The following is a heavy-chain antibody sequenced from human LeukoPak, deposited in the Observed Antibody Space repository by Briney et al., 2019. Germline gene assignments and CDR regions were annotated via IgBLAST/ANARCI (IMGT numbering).Heavy chain of an antibody. J-gene: IGHJ4*02. CDR1: GGTFSSYA. V-gene: IGHV1-69*05. Sequence: GASVKVSCKASGGTFSSYAISWVRQAPGQGLEWMGGIIPIFGTANYAQKFQGRVTITTDESTSTAYMELSSLRSEDTAVYYCASSIAARCGDFDYWGQGTLVTVSS. CDR2: IIPIFGTA. CDR3: ASSIAARCGDFDY. D-gene: IGHD6-6*01.